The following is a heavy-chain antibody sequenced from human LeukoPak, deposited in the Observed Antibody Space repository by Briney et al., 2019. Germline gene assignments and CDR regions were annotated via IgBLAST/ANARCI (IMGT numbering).Heavy chain of an antibody. Sequence: SVKVSCKASGGTFSSYAISWVRQAPGQGLEWMGRIIPIFGTANYAQKFQGRVTITTDESTSTAYMELSSLRSGDTAVYYCARSSGDSSGPLSYWGQGTLVTVSS. CDR3: ARSSGDSSGPLSY. D-gene: IGHD3-22*01. J-gene: IGHJ4*02. CDR1: GGTFSSYA. CDR2: IIPIFGTA. V-gene: IGHV1-69*05.